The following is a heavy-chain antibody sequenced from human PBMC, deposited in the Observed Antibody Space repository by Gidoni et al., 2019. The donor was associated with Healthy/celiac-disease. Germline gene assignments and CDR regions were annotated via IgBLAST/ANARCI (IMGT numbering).Heavy chain of an antibody. D-gene: IGHD6-13*01. V-gene: IGHV1-2*02. CDR3: ARGSVGIAAAGNYYYYYMDV. J-gene: IGHJ6*03. Sequence: QVQLVQSGAEVKKPGASVKVSCKASGYTFTGYYMHWVRQAPGQGLEWMGWINPNSGGTNYEQKFQGRVTMTRDTSISTAYMELSRLRSDDTAVYYCARGSVGIAAAGNYYYYYMDVWGKGTTVTVSS. CDR1: GYTFTGYY. CDR2: INPNSGGT.